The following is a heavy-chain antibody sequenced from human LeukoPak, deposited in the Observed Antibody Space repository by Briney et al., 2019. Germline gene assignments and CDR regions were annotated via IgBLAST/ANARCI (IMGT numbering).Heavy chain of an antibody. CDR2: IRGSGSDI. Sequence: GASLTPSCPASGSTFSNFQMTWVSQDPGKGLEWLSYIRGSGSDIFYADSVKGRFTKSRDNAKYSLYLQMTNLRAEDTAVYYCARWGHSDYDSFPTKFDYWGQRTLVTVSS. J-gene: IGHJ4*02. D-gene: IGHD5-12*01. CDR3: ARWGHSDYDSFPTKFDY. CDR1: GSTFSNFQ. V-gene: IGHV3-48*03.